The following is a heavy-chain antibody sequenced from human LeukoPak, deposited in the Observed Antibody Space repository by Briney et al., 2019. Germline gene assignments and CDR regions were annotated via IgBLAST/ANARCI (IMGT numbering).Heavy chain of an antibody. V-gene: IGHV1-2*06. CDR1: GYTFTGYY. Sequence: ASVKVSCKASGYTFTGYYMHWVRQAPGQGLEWMGRINPNSGGTNYAQKFQGRVTMTRDTSISTAYMELSRLRSDDTAVYYCAREPNSGYYYYMDVWGKRTAVTVSS. D-gene: IGHD4-23*01. J-gene: IGHJ6*03. CDR2: INPNSGGT. CDR3: AREPNSGYYYYMDV.